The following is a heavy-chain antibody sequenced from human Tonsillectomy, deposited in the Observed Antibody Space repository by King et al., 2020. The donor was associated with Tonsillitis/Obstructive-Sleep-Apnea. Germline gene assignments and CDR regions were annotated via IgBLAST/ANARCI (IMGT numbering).Heavy chain of an antibody. CDR3: ARGRTGNNGRLFDS. CDR1: GGSFSGYY. CDR2: INHSGST. Sequence: VQLQQWGAGLLKPSETLSLTCAVYGGSFSGYYWNWIRQPPGKGPEWIGEINHSGSTNHNPSLKSRVTISVDTSKNQFSLKLSSVTAADTATYYCARGRTGNNGRLFDSWGQGTLVTVSS. J-gene: IGHJ4*02. V-gene: IGHV4-34*01. D-gene: IGHD1/OR15-1a*01.